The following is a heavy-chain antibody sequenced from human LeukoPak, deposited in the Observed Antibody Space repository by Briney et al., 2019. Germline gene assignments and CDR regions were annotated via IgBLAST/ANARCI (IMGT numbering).Heavy chain of an antibody. CDR2: IYYTGSA. CDR3: ARLLRWPMIFDY. J-gene: IGHJ4*02. D-gene: IGHD4-23*01. Sequence: SETLSLTCTVSGGSIRNYYWSWIRQPPGKGLEWIGYIYYTGSANNNPSLKSRVTISVDTSKNQFSLRLSSVTAADTAVYYCARLLRWPMIFDYWGQGTLVTVSS. V-gene: IGHV4-59*08. CDR1: GGSIRNYY.